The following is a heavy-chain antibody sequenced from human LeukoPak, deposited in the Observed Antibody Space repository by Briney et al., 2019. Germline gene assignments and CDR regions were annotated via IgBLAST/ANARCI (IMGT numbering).Heavy chain of an antibody. CDR1: GYTFTGYY. CDR2: INPNSGGT. Sequence: VASVKVSCKASGYTFTGYYMHWVRQAPGQGLEGMGWINPNSGGTNYAQKLQGRVTMTRDTSISTAYMELSRLRSDDTAVYYCARVGYYDFWSGSYYYYYGMDVWGQGTTVTVSS. D-gene: IGHD3-3*01. J-gene: IGHJ6*02. CDR3: ARVGYYDFWSGSYYYYYGMDV. V-gene: IGHV1-2*02.